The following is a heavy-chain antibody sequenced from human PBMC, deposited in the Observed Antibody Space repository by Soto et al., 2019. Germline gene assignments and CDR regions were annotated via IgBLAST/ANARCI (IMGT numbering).Heavy chain of an antibody. V-gene: IGHV3-74*01. CDR3: VKDIR. Sequence: EVQLVESGGGLVQPGGSLRLSCAASGFSFSSQWMYWVRQSPGKGPVWVSYINTDGSRIGYEDYVKGRSNISRDNAKNTLYLQMNSLRVEDTAVYYCVKDIRWGRGTLVTVSS. CDR2: INTDGSRI. CDR1: GFSFSSQW. J-gene: IGHJ4*02.